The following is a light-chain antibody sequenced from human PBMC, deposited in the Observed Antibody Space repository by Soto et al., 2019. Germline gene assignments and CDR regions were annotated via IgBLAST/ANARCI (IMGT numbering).Light chain of an antibody. CDR2: EVN. CDR1: SSDVGVYNY. CDR3: RSYAASSNV. Sequence: HSVLTQPPSASGSPGQSVAISCTGTSSDVGVYNYVSWYQQHPGKAPKLMIYEVNKRPSGVPDRFSGSKSGNTASLTVSGLQAEDEADYYCRSYAASSNVFGPGTKV. V-gene: IGLV2-8*01. J-gene: IGLJ1*01.